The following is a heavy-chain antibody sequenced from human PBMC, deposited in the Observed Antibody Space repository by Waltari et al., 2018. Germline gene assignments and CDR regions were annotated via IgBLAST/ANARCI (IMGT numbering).Heavy chain of an antibody. CDR1: GYTFSSYG. J-gene: IGHJ5*02. CDR2: ITGYKDNT. D-gene: IGHD3-3*01. V-gene: IGHV1-18*01. Sequence: QVQLVQSGAEVKKPGASVTVSCKASGYTFSSYGISWVRQAPGQGLEWMGWITGYKDNTNYAQKFQGRVTMTPDTSTCTAYMVLRSLRSDDTAVYYCARVGRDFWSSYTWFDPWGQGTPVIVSS. CDR3: ARVGRDFWSSYTWFDP.